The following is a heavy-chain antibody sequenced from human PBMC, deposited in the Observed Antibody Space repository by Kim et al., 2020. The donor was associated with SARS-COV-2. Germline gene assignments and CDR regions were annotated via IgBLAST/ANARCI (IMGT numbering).Heavy chain of an antibody. Sequence: SETLSLTCTVSGGSISSGGYYWSWIRQHPGKGLEWIGYIYYSGSTYYNPSLKSRVTISVDTSKNQFSLKLSSVTAADTAVYYCARGTMVRRRDYWFDPWGQGTLVTVSS. V-gene: IGHV4-31*03. CDR2: IYYSGST. J-gene: IGHJ5*02. CDR3: ARGTMVRRRDYWFDP. D-gene: IGHD3-10*01. CDR1: GGSISSGGYY.